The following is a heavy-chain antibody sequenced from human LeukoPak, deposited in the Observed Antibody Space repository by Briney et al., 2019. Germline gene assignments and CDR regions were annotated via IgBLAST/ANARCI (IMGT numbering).Heavy chain of an antibody. D-gene: IGHD6-19*01. J-gene: IGHJ5*02. CDR1: GLTFRNHA. V-gene: IGHV3-23*01. CDR2: ISTDGVNT. CDR3: ARCTKYTTGWCNWFDP. Sequence: GGSLRLSCAASGLTFRNHAMISVRQPPGKGLEWVSRISTDGVNTYYADCVKGRFTISRDTSKDTLYLQMNSLSAEYTAVYYCARCTKYTTGWCNWFDPWGQGTLVTVSS.